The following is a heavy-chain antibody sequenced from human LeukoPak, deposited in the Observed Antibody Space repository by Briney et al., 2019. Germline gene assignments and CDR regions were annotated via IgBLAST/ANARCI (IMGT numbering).Heavy chain of an antibody. CDR3: ARDLPYSSSWESIDY. D-gene: IGHD6-13*01. CDR1: GYTFTSYG. CDR2: ISTYNGKT. V-gene: IGHV1-18*01. J-gene: IGHJ4*02. Sequence: ASVKVPCKASGYTFTSYGICWVRQAPGQGLEWMGWISTYNGKTNYAQKIQGRVTMTTDTSTSTAYMELRSLRSDDTAVYYCARDLPYSSSWESIDYWGQGTLVTVSS.